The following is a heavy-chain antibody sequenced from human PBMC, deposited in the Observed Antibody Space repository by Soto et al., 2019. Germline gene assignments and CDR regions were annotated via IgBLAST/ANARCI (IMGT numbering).Heavy chain of an antibody. CDR1: GFTFSSYA. CDR2: ISTSGDGT. J-gene: IGHJ4*02. Sequence: EVQLLESGGGLVQPGGSLRLSCAASGFTFSSYAMTWVRQAPGKGLEWVSGISTSGDGTYYAYSVKGRFTISRDNSKNTLCLQMNSLRAEDTAVYYCATLARTKDFDYWGQGTLVTVSS. V-gene: IGHV3-23*01. CDR3: ATLARTKDFDY. D-gene: IGHD2-8*01.